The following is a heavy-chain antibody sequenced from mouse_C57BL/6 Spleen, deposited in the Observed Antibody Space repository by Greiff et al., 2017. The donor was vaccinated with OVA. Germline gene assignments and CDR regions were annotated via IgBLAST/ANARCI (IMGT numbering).Heavy chain of an antibody. J-gene: IGHJ4*01. CDR3: ARSWGLYAMDY. D-gene: IGHD4-1*01. Sequence: VQVVESGAELVRPGASVKLSCKASGYTFTDYYINWVKQRPGQGLEWIARIYPGSGNTYYNEKFKGKATLTAEKSSSTAYMQLSSLTSEDSAVYFCARSWGLYAMDYWGQGTSVTVSS. V-gene: IGHV1-76*01. CDR2: IYPGSGNT. CDR1: GYTFTDYY.